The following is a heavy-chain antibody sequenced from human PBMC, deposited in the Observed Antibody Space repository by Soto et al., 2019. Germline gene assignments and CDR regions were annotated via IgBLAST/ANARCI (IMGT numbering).Heavy chain of an antibody. CDR2: ISSNGGTT. V-gene: IGHV3-64*04. J-gene: IGHJ4*02. CDR3: ARNGWGMATVGM. Sequence: GGSLRLSCAAAGFTFRSYAMHWVRQAPGKGLEYVSAISSNGGTTYYADSVKGRFTISRDNSKNTLYLQMNSLRVEDTAVYYCARNGWGMATVGMWGPGTLVTVSS. D-gene: IGHD4-4*01. CDR1: GFTFRSYA.